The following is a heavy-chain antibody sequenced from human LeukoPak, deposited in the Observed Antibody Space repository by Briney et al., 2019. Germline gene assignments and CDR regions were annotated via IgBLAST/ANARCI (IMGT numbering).Heavy chain of an antibody. CDR2: INHSGST. CDR3: ARINSHSDNYYYPWFGP. CDR1: GGSFSGYY. V-gene: IGHV4-34*01. Sequence: PSETLSLTCAVYGGSFSGYYWSWIRQPPGKGLEWIGEINHSGSTNYNPSLKSRVTISVDTSKNQFSLKLSSVTAADTALYYCARINSHSDNYYYPWFGPWGQGILVTVPS. D-gene: IGHD3-22*01. J-gene: IGHJ5*02.